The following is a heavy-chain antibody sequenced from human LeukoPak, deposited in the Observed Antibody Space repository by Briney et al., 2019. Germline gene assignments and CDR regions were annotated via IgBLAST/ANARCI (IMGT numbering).Heavy chain of an antibody. CDR3: ARLGFYGLTDY. CDR2: IYYSGST. V-gene: IGHV4-39*01. Sequence: SETLSLTCTVSGGSISSSSYYWGWIRQPPGKGLEWIGSIYYSGSTYYNPSLKSRVTISVDTSKNQFSLKLSSVTAADTAGYYCARLGFYGLTDYWGQGTLVTVSS. J-gene: IGHJ4*02. D-gene: IGHD2/OR15-2a*01. CDR1: GGSISSSSYY.